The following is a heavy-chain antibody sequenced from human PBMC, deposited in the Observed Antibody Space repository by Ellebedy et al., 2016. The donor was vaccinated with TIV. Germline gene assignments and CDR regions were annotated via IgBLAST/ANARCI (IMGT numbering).Heavy chain of an antibody. V-gene: IGHV3-23*01. D-gene: IGHD3-16*01. CDR2: ISGSGGST. CDR3: ARDAGGGGDDGIEYYFDY. CDR1: GFTFSSYA. Sequence: GESLKISCAASGFTFSSYAMSWVRQAPGKGLEWVSAISGSGGSTYYADSVKGRFTISRDNSKNTLYLQMNSLRAEDTAVYYCARDAGGGGDDGIEYYFDYWGQGTLVTVSS. J-gene: IGHJ4*02.